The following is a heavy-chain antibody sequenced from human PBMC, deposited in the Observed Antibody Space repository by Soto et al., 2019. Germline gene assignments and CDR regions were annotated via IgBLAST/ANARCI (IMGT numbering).Heavy chain of an antibody. D-gene: IGHD1-1*01. V-gene: IGHV5-51*01. CDR3: ARRQPRPSGYYGMDV. J-gene: IGHJ6*02. Sequence: PGESLKISCKGSGYSFTSYWIGWVRQMPRKGLEWMGIIYPGDSDTRYSPSFQGQVTISADKSISTAYLQWSSLKASDTAMYYCARRQPRPSGYYGMDVWGQGTTVTVSS. CDR1: GYSFTSYW. CDR2: IYPGDSDT.